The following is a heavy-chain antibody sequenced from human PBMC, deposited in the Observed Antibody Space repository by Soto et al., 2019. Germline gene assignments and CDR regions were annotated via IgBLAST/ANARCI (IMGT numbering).Heavy chain of an antibody. CDR2: MSHDGSSS. CDR3: ARDFHYCGSTSCYSAAPKY. D-gene: IGHD2-2*01. CDR1: GFSFSNYA. V-gene: IGHV3-30-3*01. Sequence: PGGSLRLSCAASGFSFSNYAMHWVRQTPDKGLEWVAVMSHDGSSSFYADSVKGRFTISRDNSKTTLYLQMNSLSTEDTAVYYFARDFHYCGSTSCYSAAPKYWGQGTLVTVSS. J-gene: IGHJ4*02.